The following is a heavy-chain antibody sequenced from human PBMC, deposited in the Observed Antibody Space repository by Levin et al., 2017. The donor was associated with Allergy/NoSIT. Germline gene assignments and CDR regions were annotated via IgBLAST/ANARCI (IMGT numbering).Heavy chain of an antibody. J-gene: IGHJ6*02. CDR3: ASGYHYYYGLDV. D-gene: IGHD3-22*01. V-gene: IGHV3-7*01. CDR2: IKQDGSEK. Sequence: GGSLRLSCGDSGFTFSSNWMTWVRQAPGKGLEWVANIKQDGSEKNYVDSVKGRFTISRDNAKNSLYLQMNSLRAEDTAVYYCASGYHYYYGLDVWGQGTTVTVSS. CDR1: GFTFSSNW.